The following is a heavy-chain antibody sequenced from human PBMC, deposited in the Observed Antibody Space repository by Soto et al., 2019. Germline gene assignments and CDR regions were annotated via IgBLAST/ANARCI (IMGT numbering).Heavy chain of an antibody. CDR2: IMHSGTS. CDR3: ARVKTGTLPYYFDF. V-gene: IGHV4-34*12. D-gene: IGHD1-1*01. J-gene: IGHJ4*02. Sequence: SETLSLTCAVSGGSFSGYYWSWIRQPPGKGLEWIGEIMHSGTSNYNPSLESRLTMSVDTSKNQISLQLSSMTAADTAVYYCARVKTGTLPYYFDFWGQGTRVTVSS. CDR1: GGSFSGYY.